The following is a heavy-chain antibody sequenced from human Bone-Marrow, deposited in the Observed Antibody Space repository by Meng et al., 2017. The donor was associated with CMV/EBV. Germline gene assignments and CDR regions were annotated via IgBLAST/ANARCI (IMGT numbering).Heavy chain of an antibody. CDR3: AKDIGCSSTSCYHGMDV. Sequence: GESLKISCAASGFTFSSYTMHWVRQAPGKGLEWVSLISWDGGSTYYADSVKGRFTISRDNSKNSLYLQMNSLRTEDTALYYCAKDIGCSSTSCYHGMDVWGQGTTVTVSS. D-gene: IGHD2-2*01. V-gene: IGHV3-43*01. CDR1: GFTFSSYT. CDR2: ISWDGGST. J-gene: IGHJ6*02.